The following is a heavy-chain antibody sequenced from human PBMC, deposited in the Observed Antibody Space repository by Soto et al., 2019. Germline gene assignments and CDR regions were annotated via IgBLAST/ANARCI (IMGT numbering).Heavy chain of an antibody. Sequence: HPGGSLRLSCAASGFTFSSYEMNWVRQAPGKGLEWVSYISSSGSTIYYADSVKGRFTISRDNAKNSLYLQMNSLRAEDTAVYYCARDHVGVGAYRGYYYYYGMDVWGQGTTVTVSS. D-gene: IGHD1-26*01. CDR2: ISSSGSTI. CDR3: ARDHVGVGAYRGYYYYYGMDV. V-gene: IGHV3-48*03. CDR1: GFTFSSYE. J-gene: IGHJ6*02.